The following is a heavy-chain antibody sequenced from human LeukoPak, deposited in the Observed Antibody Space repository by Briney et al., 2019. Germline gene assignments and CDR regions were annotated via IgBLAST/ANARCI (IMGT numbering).Heavy chain of an antibody. V-gene: IGHV1-46*01. CDR3: ARDRDSSGYYYEDNWFDP. CDR2: ISPSGVST. J-gene: IGHJ5*02. D-gene: IGHD3-22*01. Sequence: ASVKVSCKASGYTFTSYYMHWVRQAPGQGLEWMGIISPSGVSTSYAQKFQGRVTMTRDTSTSTVYMELSSLRSEDTAVYYCARDRDSSGYYYEDNWFDPWGQGTLVPVSS. CDR1: GYTFTSYY.